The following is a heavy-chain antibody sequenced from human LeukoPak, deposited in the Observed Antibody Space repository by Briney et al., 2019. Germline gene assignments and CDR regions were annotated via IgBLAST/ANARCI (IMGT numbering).Heavy chain of an antibody. CDR3: AELGITMIGGV. CDR2: ISGSGGST. Sequence: GGSLRLSCAASGFTSSGDAMSWVRQAPGKGLEWVSAISGSGGSTYYADSVKGRFTISRDNSKNTLYLQMNSLRAEDTAVYYCAELGITMIGGVWGKGTTVTISS. J-gene: IGHJ6*04. D-gene: IGHD3-10*02. CDR1: GFTSSGDA. V-gene: IGHV3-23*01.